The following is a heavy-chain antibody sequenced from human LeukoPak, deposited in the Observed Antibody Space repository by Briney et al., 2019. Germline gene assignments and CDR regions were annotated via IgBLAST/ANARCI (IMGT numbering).Heavy chain of an antibody. V-gene: IGHV3-30-3*01. CDR3: ARDIIPEYSSGLLDY. CDR2: ISYDGSNK. D-gene: IGHD6-19*01. J-gene: IGHJ4*02. CDR1: GFTFSSYA. Sequence: RGSLRLSSADPGFTFSSYATYWVRQGLRKRLGWVAVISYDGSNKYYADPVKGRFTISRDNSKNTLYLQMNSLRAEDTAVYYCARDIIPEYSSGLLDYWGQGTLVSVSS.